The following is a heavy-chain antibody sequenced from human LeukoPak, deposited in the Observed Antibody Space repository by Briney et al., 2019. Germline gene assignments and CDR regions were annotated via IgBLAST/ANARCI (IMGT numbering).Heavy chain of an antibody. CDR3: SRDLRGRDDY. CDR1: GFTFSSHS. V-gene: IGHV3-74*01. CDR2: INTGGSTT. D-gene: IGHD5-24*01. Sequence: GGSLRLSCAASGFTFSSHSMNWVRQAPGKGLEWVSRINTGGSTTDYADSVKGRFTISRDNAKNTLYLQMNSLRAEDTAVYYCSRDLRGRDDYWGQGILVIVSS. J-gene: IGHJ4*02.